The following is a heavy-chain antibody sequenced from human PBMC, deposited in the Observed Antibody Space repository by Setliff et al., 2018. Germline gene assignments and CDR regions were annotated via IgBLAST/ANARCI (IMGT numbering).Heavy chain of an antibody. Sequence: SETLSLTCTVSGDYISSQYWSWIRQPPGKGLEWIGYISNRGSTDYNPSLKSRVTISEDTSRSQFSLKLSSVTAADTAVYYCAGVPNFWSGYSGYWGQGTLVTVSS. CDR2: ISNRGST. V-gene: IGHV4-59*11. J-gene: IGHJ4*02. CDR1: GDYISSQY. D-gene: IGHD3-3*01. CDR3: AGVPNFWSGYSGY.